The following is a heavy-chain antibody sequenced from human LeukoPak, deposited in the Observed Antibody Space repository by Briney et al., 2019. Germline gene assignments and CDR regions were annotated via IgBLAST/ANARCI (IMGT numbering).Heavy chain of an antibody. J-gene: IGHJ4*02. CDR1: AFTFSSYW. D-gene: IGHD2-2*01. Sequence: PGGSLTLSCAASAFTFSSYWMHWVRQAPGKGLVWVSRINSDGSTTSYADSVKGRFTISRDNAKNTLYLQMNSLRAEDTAVYYCARDPATEYYFDYWGQGTLVTVSS. V-gene: IGHV3-74*01. CDR3: ARDPATEYYFDY. CDR2: INSDGSTT.